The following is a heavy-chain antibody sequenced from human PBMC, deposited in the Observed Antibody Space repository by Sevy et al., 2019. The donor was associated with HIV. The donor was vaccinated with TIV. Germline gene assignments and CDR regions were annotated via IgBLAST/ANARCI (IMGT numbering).Heavy chain of an antibody. V-gene: IGHV3-30-3*01. D-gene: IGHD2-15*01. J-gene: IGHJ5*02. CDR2: ISSDGDNT. Sequence: GGSLRLSCAASGFTFNDYALHWVRQAPGKGLEWVAIISSDGDNTYYGDTVKGRITISRDNSKNTVYLQMNRLRAEDTEFYYWVREGAPYRNIRYCSGNNCFYNWFDPWGQGTLVTVSS. CDR1: GFTFNDYA. CDR3: VREGAPYRNIRYCSGNNCFYNWFDP.